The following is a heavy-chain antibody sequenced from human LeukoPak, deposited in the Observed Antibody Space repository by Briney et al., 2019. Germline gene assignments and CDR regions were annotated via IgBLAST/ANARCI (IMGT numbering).Heavy chain of an antibody. D-gene: IGHD3-10*01. CDR3: ARGSYGSGSYYG. V-gene: IGHV3-30*02. Sequence: GGSLRLSCAASGFTFSSYGMHWVRQAPGKGLEWVAFIRYDGSNKYYADSVKGRFTISRDNSKNTLYLQMNSLRAEDTAVYYCARGSYGSGSYYGWGQGTLVTVSS. CDR1: GFTFSSYG. J-gene: IGHJ4*02. CDR2: IRYDGSNK.